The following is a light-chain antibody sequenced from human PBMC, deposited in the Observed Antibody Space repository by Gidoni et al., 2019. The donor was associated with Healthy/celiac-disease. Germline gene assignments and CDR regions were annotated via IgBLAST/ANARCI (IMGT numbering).Light chain of an antibody. CDR1: QSVSSSY. Sequence: PGTLSLSPGERATLSCRASQSVSSSYLAWYQQKPGQAPRLLIYGASSRATGIPDRFSGSGSGTGFTLTISRLEPEDFAVYYCQQYGSSPFAFXXXTKVEIK. J-gene: IGKJ1*01. V-gene: IGKV3-20*01. CDR3: QQYGSSPFA. CDR2: GAS.